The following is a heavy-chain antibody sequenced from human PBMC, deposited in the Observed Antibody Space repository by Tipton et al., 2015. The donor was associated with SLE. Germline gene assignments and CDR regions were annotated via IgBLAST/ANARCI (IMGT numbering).Heavy chain of an antibody. CDR1: GFTVSSNY. Sequence: SLRLSCAASGFTVSSNYMSWVRQAPGKGLEWVSVMYSGGSTYYAESVKGRFTVSRDNAKNTLYLHMDSLRLEDTGVYYCASLGGGRFVGALELWGQGTTVTVSS. CDR2: MYSGGST. J-gene: IGHJ6*02. V-gene: IGHV3-53*05. CDR3: ASLGGGRFVGALEL. D-gene: IGHD1-26*01.